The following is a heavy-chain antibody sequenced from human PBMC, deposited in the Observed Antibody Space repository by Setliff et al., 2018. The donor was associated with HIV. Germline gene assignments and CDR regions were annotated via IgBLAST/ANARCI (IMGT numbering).Heavy chain of an antibody. D-gene: IGHD2-2*01. CDR3: ASDTSSPYKMDA. Sequence: GGSLRLSCAASGFTFSSNAMDWVRQAPGKGLEWVAVISYDGSNKYYADSVKGRFTISRDNSKNTLYLQMNSLRAEDTAVNYCASDTSSPYKMDAWGKGTTVTVSS. V-gene: IGHV3-30*14. J-gene: IGHJ6*04. CDR1: GFTFSSNA. CDR2: ISYDGSNK.